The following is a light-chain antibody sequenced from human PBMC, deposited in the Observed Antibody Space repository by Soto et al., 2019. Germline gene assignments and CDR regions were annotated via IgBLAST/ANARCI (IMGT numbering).Light chain of an antibody. CDR3: QAWDSSTFYV. Sequence: SSELTQPPSVSVSPGQTASITCSGDKLGDKYACWYQQKPGQSPVLVIYQDNKRPSGIPERFSGSKSGNTATLTIRGTQAMDEADYYCQAWDSSTFYVFGTGTKLTVL. J-gene: IGLJ1*01. CDR2: QDN. CDR1: KLGDKY. V-gene: IGLV3-1*01.